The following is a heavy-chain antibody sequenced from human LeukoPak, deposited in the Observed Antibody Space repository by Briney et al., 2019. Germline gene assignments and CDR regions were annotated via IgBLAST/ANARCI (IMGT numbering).Heavy chain of an antibody. CDR3: ARIGYSSSCFDY. CDR1: GFTFSNYW. Sequence: GGSLRLSCAASGFTFSNYWMSWVRQTPGKGLEWVANIKQDGSEKDYVDSMKGRFTIPRDNAKNSVYLQMNSLRAEDTAVYYCARIGYSSSCFDYWGQGTVVTVSS. V-gene: IGHV3-7*01. J-gene: IGHJ4*02. D-gene: IGHD6-13*01. CDR2: IKQDGSEK.